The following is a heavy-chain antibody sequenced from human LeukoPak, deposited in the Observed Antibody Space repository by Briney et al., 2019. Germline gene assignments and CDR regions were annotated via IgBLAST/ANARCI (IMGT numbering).Heavy chain of an antibody. CDR1: GVSVRNARMG. Sequence: SGPVLVKPTETLTLTRTVFGVSVRNARMGGSWIRQPPGKALEWLAHIFSNDEKSYLTSLTSRFTISKDTSKRQVVLTMTNMDPVDTATYYCARLHQIAAEVWFDPWGQGTLVTVSS. D-gene: IGHD6-13*01. CDR3: ARLHQIAAEVWFDP. J-gene: IGHJ5*02. CDR2: IFSNDEK. V-gene: IGHV2-26*01.